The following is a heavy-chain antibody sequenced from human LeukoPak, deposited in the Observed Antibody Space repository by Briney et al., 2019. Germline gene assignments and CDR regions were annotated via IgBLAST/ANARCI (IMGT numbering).Heavy chain of an antibody. V-gene: IGHV1-18*01. J-gene: IGHJ4*02. CDR1: GYTFTSYG. D-gene: IGHD3-22*01. CDR3: ARGVIPYYYDSSGYSVFDY. CDR2: ISAYNGNT. Sequence: GASVKVSCKASGYTFTSYGISWVRQAPGQGLEWMGWISAYNGNTNYAQKLQGRVTMTTDTSTSTAYMELRSLRSDDTAVYYCARGVIPYYYDSSGYSVFDYWGQGTLVTVSS.